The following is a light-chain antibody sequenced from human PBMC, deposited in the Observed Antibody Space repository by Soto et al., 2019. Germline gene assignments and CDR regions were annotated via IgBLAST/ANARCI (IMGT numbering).Light chain of an antibody. CDR1: QSVSSH. CDR2: DAS. V-gene: IGKV3-11*01. J-gene: IGKJ4*01. CDR3: QQRTNWRLT. Sequence: EIVLTQSPATLSLSPGERATISCRASQSVSSHLTWYQQKPGQPPRLLIYDASNRATGIAARFSGSGSGTDFTLTISSLEPEDFAVYYCQQRTNWRLTFGGGTKVEIK.